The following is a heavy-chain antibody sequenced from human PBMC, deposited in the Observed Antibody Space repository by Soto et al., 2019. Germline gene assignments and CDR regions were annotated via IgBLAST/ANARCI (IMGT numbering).Heavy chain of an antibody. Sequence: QVQLVESGGGVVQPGRSLRLSCAASGFTFSSYGMHWVRQAPGKGLEWVAVISYDGSNKYYADSVKGRFTISRDNSKNTLYLQMNSLRAEDTAVYYCAKGGTIRRGYGMDVW. V-gene: IGHV3-30*18. D-gene: IGHD3-16*01. CDR2: ISYDGSNK. CDR3: AKGGTIRRGYGMDV. CDR1: GFTFSSYG. J-gene: IGHJ6*01.